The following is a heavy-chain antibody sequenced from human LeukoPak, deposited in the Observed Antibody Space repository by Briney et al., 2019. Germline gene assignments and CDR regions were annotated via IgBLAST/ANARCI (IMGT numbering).Heavy chain of an antibody. V-gene: IGHV1-18*01. CDR1: GYTFTSYG. D-gene: IGHD3-22*01. CDR3: ARDGGTYYYDSSGYYPGWFDP. Sequence: ASVKVSCKASGYTFTSYGISWVRQAPGQGLEWMGWISAYNGNTNYAQKLQGRVTMTTDTSTSTGYMELRSLRSDDTAVYYCARDGGTYYYDSSGYYPGWFDPWGQGTLVTVSS. CDR2: ISAYNGNT. J-gene: IGHJ5*02.